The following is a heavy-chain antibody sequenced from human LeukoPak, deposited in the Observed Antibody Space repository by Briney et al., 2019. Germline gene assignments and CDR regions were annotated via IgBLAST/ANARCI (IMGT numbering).Heavy chain of an antibody. Sequence: SEILSLTCTVSGGSISSYYWGWIRQPPGKGLEWIGYIYYSGSTNYNPSLKSRVTISVDTSKNQFSLKLSSVTAADTAVYYCARHLRYSSGWYSWNWFDPWGQGTLVTVSS. J-gene: IGHJ5*02. D-gene: IGHD6-19*01. CDR2: IYYSGST. V-gene: IGHV4-59*08. CDR3: ARHLRYSSGWYSWNWFDP. CDR1: GGSISSYY.